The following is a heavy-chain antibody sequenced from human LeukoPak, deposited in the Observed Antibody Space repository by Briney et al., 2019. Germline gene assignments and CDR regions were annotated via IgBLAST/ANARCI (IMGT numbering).Heavy chain of an antibody. CDR2: IYYSGST. J-gene: IGHJ5*02. CDR1: GGSISSYY. D-gene: IGHD3-10*01. CDR3: ARRVTMVRGVLTNNWFDP. V-gene: IGHV4-59*08. Sequence: SETLSLTCTVSGGSISSYYWSWIRQPPGKGLEWIGYIYYSGSTNYNPSLKSRVTISVDTSKNQFSLKLSSVTAADTAVYYCARRVTMVRGVLTNNWFDPWGQGTLVTVSS.